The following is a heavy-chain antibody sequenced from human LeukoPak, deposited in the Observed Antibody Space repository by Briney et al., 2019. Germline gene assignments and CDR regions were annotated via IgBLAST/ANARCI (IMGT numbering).Heavy chain of an antibody. Sequence: SETLSLTCTVSGGSISSYCWSWIRQPPGKGLEWVGYIYYSGSTNYNPTLKSRVTRSVDTSKNQFSLKLSSVTAADTAVYYCAREGYYDSSGYFDYWGQGTLVTVSS. V-gene: IGHV4-59*01. J-gene: IGHJ4*02. CDR2: IYYSGST. CDR1: GGSISSYC. D-gene: IGHD3-22*01. CDR3: AREGYYDSSGYFDY.